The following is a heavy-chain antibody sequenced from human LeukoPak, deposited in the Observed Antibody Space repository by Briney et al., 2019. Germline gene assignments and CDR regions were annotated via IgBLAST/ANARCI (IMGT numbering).Heavy chain of an antibody. CDR1: GGSISSYY. CDR2: IYYSGST. V-gene: IGHV4-59*01. J-gene: IGHJ3*02. CDR3: ARDTEDCSGGSCYPEDAFDI. Sequence: SETLSLTCTVSGGSISSYYWSWIRQPPGKGLEWIGYIYYSGSTNYNPSLKSRVTISVDTSKNQFSLKLSSVTAAGTAVYYCARDTEDCSGGSCYPEDAFDIWGQGTMVTVSS. D-gene: IGHD2-15*01.